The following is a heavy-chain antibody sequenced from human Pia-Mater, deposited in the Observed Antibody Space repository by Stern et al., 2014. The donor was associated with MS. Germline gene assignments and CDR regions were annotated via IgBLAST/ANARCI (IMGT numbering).Heavy chain of an antibody. J-gene: IGHJ4*02. CDR1: GYKFSIYW. CDR2: IYPGDSET. Sequence: EMQLGESGAELIRPGESLKISCKGSGYKFSIYWIAWVRQMPGKGLEWMGIIYPGDSETRYSPSFQGQVTMSADKSTSTAYLQWSSLNASDTAMYFCARQTTAWASDVWGQGTLVTVSS. CDR3: ARQTTAWASDV. D-gene: IGHD1-14*01. V-gene: IGHV5-51*01.